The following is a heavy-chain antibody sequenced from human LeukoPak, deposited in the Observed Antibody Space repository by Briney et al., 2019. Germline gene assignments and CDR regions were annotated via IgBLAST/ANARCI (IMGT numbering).Heavy chain of an antibody. D-gene: IGHD4/OR15-4a*01. CDR1: GYTFTSYG. CDR2: ISAYNGNT. CDR3: ARAWAVLNYYYYYMDV. J-gene: IGHJ6*03. V-gene: IGHV1-18*01. Sequence: GASVKVSCKASGYTFTSYGISWVRQAPGQGLEWMGWISAYNGNTNYAQKLQGRVTMTTDTSTSTAYMELGSLRSDDTAVYYCARAWAVLNYYYYYMDVWGKGTTVTVSS.